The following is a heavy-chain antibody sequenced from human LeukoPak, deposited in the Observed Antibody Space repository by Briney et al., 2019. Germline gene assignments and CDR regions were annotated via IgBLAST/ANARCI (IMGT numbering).Heavy chain of an antibody. CDR2: IWYDGSNK. CDR1: GFTFSSYG. CDR3: AKDGIYSLYYYYYYYMDV. Sequence: PGRSLRLSCAASGFTFSSYGMHWVRQAPGKGLEWVAVIWYDGSNKYYADSVRGRFTISRDNSKNTLYLQMNSLRAEDTAVYYCAKDGIYSLYYYYYYYMDVWGKGTTVTVSS. D-gene: IGHD1-14*01. J-gene: IGHJ6*03. V-gene: IGHV3-33*06.